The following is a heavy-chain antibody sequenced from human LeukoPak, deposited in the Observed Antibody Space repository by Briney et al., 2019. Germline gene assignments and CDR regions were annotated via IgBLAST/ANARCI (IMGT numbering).Heavy chain of an antibody. CDR2: IYTSGST. Sequence: PSETLSLTCTVSGGSISSGSYYWSWFRQPAEKGLEWIGRIYTSGSTYYNPSLKSRVTISIDTSKNQFSLKLSSVTAADTAVYYCARVQQSQIDYYFDYWGQGTLVTVSS. CDR3: ARVQQSQIDYYFDY. CDR1: GGSISSGSYY. D-gene: IGHD3-9*01. V-gene: IGHV4-61*02. J-gene: IGHJ4*02.